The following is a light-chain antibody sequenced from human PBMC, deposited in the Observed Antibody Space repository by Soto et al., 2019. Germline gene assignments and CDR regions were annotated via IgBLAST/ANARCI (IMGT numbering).Light chain of an antibody. CDR2: GAS. V-gene: IGKV3D-15*01. J-gene: IGKJ2*01. CDR3: HQYENWPPMYT. CDR1: QSVSSK. Sequence: EIVMTQSPATLSVSPGERATLSCRASQSVSSKLAWYQQKPGQPPRLLIYGASTRATGIPVRFSGSGSGTEFILTIDSLQSEDFAVYYCHQYENWPPMYTFGQGTKLEIK.